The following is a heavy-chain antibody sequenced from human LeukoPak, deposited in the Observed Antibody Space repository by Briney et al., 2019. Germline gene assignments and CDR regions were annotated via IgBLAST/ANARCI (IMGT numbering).Heavy chain of an antibody. J-gene: IGHJ4*02. D-gene: IGHD1-7*01. CDR2: ISGSGGST. V-gene: IGHV3-23*01. CDR3: AKGRRAPLVGTITKSWIDY. CDR1: GFTFSSYE. Sequence: GGSLRLSCAASGFTFSSYEMNWVRQAPGKGLEWVSTISGSGGSTYYADSVKGRFTISRDNSKNTLYLQMNSLRAEDTAVYYCAKGRRAPLVGTITKSWIDYWGQGTLVTVSS.